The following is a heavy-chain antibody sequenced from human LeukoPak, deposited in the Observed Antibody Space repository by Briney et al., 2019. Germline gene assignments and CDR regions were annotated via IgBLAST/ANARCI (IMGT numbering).Heavy chain of an antibody. CDR2: ISKGRPTI. J-gene: IGHJ4*02. CDR1: GFTFSRYS. V-gene: IGHV3-48*02. Sequence: PGGSLRLSCVASGFTFSRYSMNWVRQAPGKGLEWVSWISKGRPTIHYADSVKGRFTISRDNAKNSLYLQMNSLRDEDTAVYYWVRDPEALDCWGQGTLVTVSS. CDR3: VRDPEALDC.